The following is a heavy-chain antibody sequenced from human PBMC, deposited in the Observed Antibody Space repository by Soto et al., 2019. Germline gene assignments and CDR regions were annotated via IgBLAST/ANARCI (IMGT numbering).Heavy chain of an antibody. Sequence: GGSLRLSCAASGFTFSSYGMHWVRQAPGKGLEWVAVISYDGSNKYYADSVKGRFTISRDNSKNTLCLQMNSLRAEDTAVYYCAKDLCGYECYYYYYMDVWGKGTTVTVSS. V-gene: IGHV3-30*18. CDR3: AKDLCGYECYYYYYMDV. D-gene: IGHD5-12*01. CDR1: GFTFSSYG. J-gene: IGHJ6*03. CDR2: ISYDGSNK.